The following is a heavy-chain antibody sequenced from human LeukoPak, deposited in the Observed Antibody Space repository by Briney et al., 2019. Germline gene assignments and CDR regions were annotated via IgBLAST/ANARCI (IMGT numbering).Heavy chain of an antibody. CDR3: ARVYEGYFDY. CDR2: IYTSGST. CDR1: GGSISSYY. Sequence: SETPSLTCTVSGGSISSYYWSWIRQPPGKGLEWIGYIYTSGSTNYNPSLKSRVTISVDTSKNQFSLKLGSVTAADTAVYYCARVYEGYFDYWGQGTLVTVSS. J-gene: IGHJ4*02. V-gene: IGHV4-4*09. D-gene: IGHD1-14*01.